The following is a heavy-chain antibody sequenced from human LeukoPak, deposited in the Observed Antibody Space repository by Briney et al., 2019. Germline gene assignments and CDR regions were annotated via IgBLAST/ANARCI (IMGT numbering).Heavy chain of an antibody. CDR3: ARGQGYYDYVWGSYRYNGYYFDY. CDR1: GGSFSGYY. V-gene: IGHV4-34*01. J-gene: IGHJ4*02. CDR2: INHSGST. D-gene: IGHD3-16*02. Sequence: SETLSLTCAVYGGSFSGYYWSWIRQPPGKGLEWIGEINHSGSTNYNPSLKSRVTISVDTSKNQFSLKLSSVTAADTAVYYCARGQGYYDYVWGSYRYNGYYFDYWGQGTLVTVSS.